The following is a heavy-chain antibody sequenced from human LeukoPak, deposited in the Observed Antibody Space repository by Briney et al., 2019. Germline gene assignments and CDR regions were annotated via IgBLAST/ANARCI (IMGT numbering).Heavy chain of an antibody. D-gene: IGHD1-26*01. CDR3: ARERGSYYRITFDY. CDR1: GGSISSSSYY. Sequence: SETLSLTCTVSGGSISSSSYYWGWIRQTPGKGLEWIGSIYYSGSTFYSPSLKSRVTISVDTSKNQFSLKLSSVTAADTAVYYCARERGSYYRITFDYWGQGTLVTVSS. J-gene: IGHJ4*02. V-gene: IGHV4-39*07. CDR2: IYYSGST.